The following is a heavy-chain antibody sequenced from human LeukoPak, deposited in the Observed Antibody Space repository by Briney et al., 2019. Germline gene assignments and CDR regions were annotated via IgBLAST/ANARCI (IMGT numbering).Heavy chain of an antibody. CDR3: TLSKPYYDILTGYNSFDY. CDR2: ISGSGGST. D-gene: IGHD3-9*01. V-gene: IGHV3-23*01. Sequence: GGSLRLSCAASGFTFSSYAMSWVRQAPRKELEWVSAISGSGGSTYYADSVKGRFTISRDNSKNTLYLQMNSLRAEDTAVYYCTLSKPYYDILTGYNSFDYWGQGTLVTASS. J-gene: IGHJ4*02. CDR1: GFTFSSYA.